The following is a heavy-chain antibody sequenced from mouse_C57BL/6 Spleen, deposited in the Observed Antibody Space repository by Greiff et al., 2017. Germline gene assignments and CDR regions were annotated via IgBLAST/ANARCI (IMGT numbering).Heavy chain of an antibody. Sequence: DVMLVESGGGLVKPGGSLKLSCAASGFTFSDYGMHWVRQAPEKGLEWVAYISSGSSTIYYAATVKGRFTISRDNAKNTLFLQMTSLRSEDTAMYYCASFYYGSSYAMDYWGQGTSVTVSS. V-gene: IGHV5-17*01. J-gene: IGHJ4*01. D-gene: IGHD1-1*01. CDR2: ISSGSSTI. CDR3: ASFYYGSSYAMDY. CDR1: GFTFSDYG.